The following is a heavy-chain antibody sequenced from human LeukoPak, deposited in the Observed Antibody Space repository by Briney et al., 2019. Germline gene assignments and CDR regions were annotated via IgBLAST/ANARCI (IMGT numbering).Heavy chain of an antibody. Sequence: SETLSLTCAVYGESFSGHFWSWIRQSPGKGLEWIGEINHSGSTNYGPSLKSRVTISVDTSKNQFSLKVSSMTAADAAVYYCARRPRNTGSYDGPSGLDSWGQGTLVTVSS. CDR2: INHSGST. D-gene: IGHD1-26*01. CDR3: ARRPRNTGSYDGPSGLDS. V-gene: IGHV4-34*01. CDR1: GESFSGHF. J-gene: IGHJ4*02.